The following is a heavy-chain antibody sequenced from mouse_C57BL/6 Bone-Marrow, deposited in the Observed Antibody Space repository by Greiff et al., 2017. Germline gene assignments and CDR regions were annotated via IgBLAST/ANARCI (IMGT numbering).Heavy chain of an antibody. Sequence: EVQVVESGGGLVKPGGSLKLSCAASGFTFSSYTMSWVRQTPEKRLQWVAAISGGGGNTYYPDSVKGRFTISRDNDKHILYLQMSSLRSEDTALYYCSRQVTTVLATKYFDVGGTGTTVTVSS. CDR1: GFTFSSYT. D-gene: IGHD1-1*01. CDR3: SRQVTTVLATKYFDV. V-gene: IGHV5-9*01. J-gene: IGHJ1*03. CDR2: ISGGGGNT.